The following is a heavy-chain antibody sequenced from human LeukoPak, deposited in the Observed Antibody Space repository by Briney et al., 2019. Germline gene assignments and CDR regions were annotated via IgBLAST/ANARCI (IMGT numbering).Heavy chain of an antibody. J-gene: IGHJ3*02. D-gene: IGHD6-19*01. CDR3: AKDSGIAVAGTLRAFDI. Sequence: PGRSLRLSCAASGFTFSSYGMHWVRQAPGKALEWVAVISYDGSNKYFADSVKGRFTISRDNSKNTLYLQMNSLRAEDTAVYYCAKDSGIAVAGTLRAFDIWGQGTMVTVSS. CDR1: GFTFSSYG. V-gene: IGHV3-30*18. CDR2: ISYDGSNK.